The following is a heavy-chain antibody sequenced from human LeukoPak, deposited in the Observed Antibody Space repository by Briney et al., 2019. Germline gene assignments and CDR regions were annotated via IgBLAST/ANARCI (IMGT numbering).Heavy chain of an antibody. Sequence: GGSLRLSCAASEFIFSSYWMSWVRQAPGKGLEWVANIKQDGSEKYYVDSVKARFTISRDNAKNSLYLQMNSLRAEDTAVYYCARDLGYYDNYWGQGTLVTVSS. CDR3: ARDLGYYDNY. J-gene: IGHJ4*02. CDR2: IKQDGSEK. D-gene: IGHD3-22*01. V-gene: IGHV3-7*01. CDR1: EFIFSSYW.